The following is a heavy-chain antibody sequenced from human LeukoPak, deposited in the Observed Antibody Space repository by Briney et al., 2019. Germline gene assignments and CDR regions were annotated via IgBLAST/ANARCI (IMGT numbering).Heavy chain of an antibody. Sequence: ASGLVSCKASGYIFKNYAISWVRQAPGQGLEWMGWISTYNGDTKYAQEFQGRVTITKDTSASTAYMELRSLRSDDTAVYYCARDPSNTSGWYIYFDYWGQGALVTVSS. CDR1: GYIFKNYA. CDR2: ISTYNGDT. D-gene: IGHD6-19*01. CDR3: ARDPSNTSGWYIYFDY. J-gene: IGHJ4*02. V-gene: IGHV1-18*01.